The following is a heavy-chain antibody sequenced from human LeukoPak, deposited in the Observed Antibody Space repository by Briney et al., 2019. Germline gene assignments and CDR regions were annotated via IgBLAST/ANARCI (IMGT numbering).Heavy chain of an antibody. Sequence: GGSLRLSCAASGFTVSNNYMTWVRQAPGKGLEWVSLIYSGGSTYYADSVKGRFTISRDNSKNTLYLQMNSLRAEDTAVYYCAKDLRDIVVVVAATWGQGTLVTVSS. CDR1: GFTVSNNY. CDR2: IYSGGST. J-gene: IGHJ4*02. D-gene: IGHD2-15*01. CDR3: AKDLRDIVVVVAAT. V-gene: IGHV3-53*01.